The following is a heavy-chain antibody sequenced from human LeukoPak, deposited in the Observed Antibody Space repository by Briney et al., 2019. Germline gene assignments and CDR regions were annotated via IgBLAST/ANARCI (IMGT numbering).Heavy chain of an antibody. CDR1: GGSISSYY. Sequence: SETLSLTCTVFGGSISSYYWSWIRQPPGKGLEWIGYIYYSGSTNYNPSLKSRVTISVDTSKNQFSLKLSSVTAADTAVYYCARALGYSSSWYSLDYWGQGTLVTVSS. V-gene: IGHV4-59*01. J-gene: IGHJ4*02. CDR2: IYYSGST. D-gene: IGHD6-13*01. CDR3: ARALGYSSSWYSLDY.